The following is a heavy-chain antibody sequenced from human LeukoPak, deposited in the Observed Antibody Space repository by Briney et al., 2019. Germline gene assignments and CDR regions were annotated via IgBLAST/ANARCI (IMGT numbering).Heavy chain of an antibody. V-gene: IGHV1-18*01. CDR2: ISAYNGNT. CDR3: ARDSPKSCGGGCYGGFDY. D-gene: IGHD2-21*02. J-gene: IGHJ4*02. Sequence: ASVKVSCKASGYTFTSYGISWVRQAPGQGLEWMGWISAYNGNTNYAQKLQGRVTMTTDTSTSTAYMELRSLRSDDTAVYYCARDSPKSCGGGCYGGFDYWGQGTLVTVSS. CDR1: GYTFTSYG.